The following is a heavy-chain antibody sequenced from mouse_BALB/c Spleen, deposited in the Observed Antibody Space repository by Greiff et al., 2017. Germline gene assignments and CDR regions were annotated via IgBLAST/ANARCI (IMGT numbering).Heavy chain of an antibody. CDR3: ASLYGNYFDY. J-gene: IGHJ2*01. CDR2: ISSGGSYT. V-gene: IGHV5-6*01. Sequence: EVKLVESGGDLVKPGGSLKLSCAASGFTFSSYGMSWVRQTPDKRLEWVATISSGGSYTYYPDSVKGRFTISRDNAKNTLYLQMSSLKSEDTAMYYCASLYGNYFDYWGQGTTLTVSS. CDR1: GFTFSSYG. D-gene: IGHD2-1*01.